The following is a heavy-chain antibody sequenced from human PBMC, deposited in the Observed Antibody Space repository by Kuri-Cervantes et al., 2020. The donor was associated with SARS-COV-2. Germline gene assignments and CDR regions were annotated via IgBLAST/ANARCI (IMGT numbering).Heavy chain of an antibody. CDR2: INAYNVNT. CDR1: SCTFSSYG. V-gene: IGHV1-18*01. CDR3: ARTPQPYGSGSYYNAWLDP. D-gene: IGHD3-10*01. Sequence: ASVKVSCKASSCTFSSYGITCVRQAPGQGLEWMGWINAYNVNTNYAQKLQGRVTMTTDTSTSTAYMELRSLRSDDTAVYYCARTPQPYGSGSYYNAWLDPWGQGTLVTVSS. J-gene: IGHJ5*02.